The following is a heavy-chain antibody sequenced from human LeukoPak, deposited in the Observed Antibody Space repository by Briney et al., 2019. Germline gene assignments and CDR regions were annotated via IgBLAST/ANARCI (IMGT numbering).Heavy chain of an antibody. V-gene: IGHV4-34*01. D-gene: IGHD3-16*01. J-gene: IGHJ5*02. CDR3: ASSRLERSGELWENWFDP. CDR1: GGSFSGYY. Sequence: PSETLSLTCAVSGGSFSGYYWSWIRQPPGKGLEWIGEINHSGSTNYNPSLKSRVTISVDTSKNQFSLKLSSVTAADTAVYYCASSRLERSGELWENWFDPWGQGALVTVSS. CDR2: INHSGST.